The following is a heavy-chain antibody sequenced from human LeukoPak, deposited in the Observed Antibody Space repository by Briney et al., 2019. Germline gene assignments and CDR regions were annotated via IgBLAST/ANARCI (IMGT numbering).Heavy chain of an antibody. CDR3: ARGSTYSSGWYTGFDY. CDR2: ITSSSSSI. CDR1: GFTFSKTN. Sequence: PGGSLRLSCEGSGFTFSKTNMNWVRQAPGKGLEWVSSITSSSSSIYYADSVKGRFTISRDNAKNSLYLQMNSLRAEDTAVYYCARGSTYSSGWYTGFDYWGQGTLVTVSS. V-gene: IGHV3-21*01. J-gene: IGHJ4*02. D-gene: IGHD6-19*01.